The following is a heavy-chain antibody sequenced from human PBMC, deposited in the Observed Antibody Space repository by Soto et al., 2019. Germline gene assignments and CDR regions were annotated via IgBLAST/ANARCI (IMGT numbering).Heavy chain of an antibody. V-gene: IGHV4-59*08. D-gene: IGHD3-10*01. Sequence: SQPLSLTCTVSGGSIVGFGCRWISKHQGKGLEWIGYIYYSGSTNYNPSLKSRVTISVDTSKNQFSLKLSSVTAADTAVYYCARGITMVRGVIVYYYYMDVWGKGTTVTVSS. J-gene: IGHJ6*03. CDR1: GGSIVGFG. CDR3: ARGITMVRGVIVYYYYMDV. CDR2: IYYSGST.